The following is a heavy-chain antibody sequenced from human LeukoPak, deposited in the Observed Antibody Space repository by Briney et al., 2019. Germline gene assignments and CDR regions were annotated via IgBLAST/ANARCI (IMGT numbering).Heavy chain of an antibody. V-gene: IGHV4-59*08. D-gene: IGHD2-15*01. J-gene: IGHJ4*02. CDR2: IYYSGST. Sequence: SETLSLTCTVSGGSISSYYWSWIRQPPGKGLERIGYIYYSGSTYYNPSLKSRVTISVDTSKNQFSLKLSSVTAADTAVYYCASQVGYWGQGTLVTVSS. CDR1: GGSISSYY. CDR3: ASQVGY.